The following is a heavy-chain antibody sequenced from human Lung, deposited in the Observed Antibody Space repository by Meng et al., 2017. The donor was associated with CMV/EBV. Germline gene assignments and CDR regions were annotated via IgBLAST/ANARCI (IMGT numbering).Heavy chain of an antibody. CDR2: INQGGNEK. V-gene: IGHV3-7*01. D-gene: IGHD2-2*01. CDR3: ATTSNGFFYA. CDR1: GFMFSNNW. Sequence: GGSMRLXCEASGFMFSNNWMSWVRQAPGKGLEWVANINQGGNEKYHVDSVRGRFTISRDNGNKSLSLQMNSLRVEDTALYYCATTSNGFFYAWGQGELVNGYS. J-gene: IGHJ5*02.